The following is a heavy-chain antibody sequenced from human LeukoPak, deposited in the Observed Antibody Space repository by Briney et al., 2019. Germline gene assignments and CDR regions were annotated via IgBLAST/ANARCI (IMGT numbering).Heavy chain of an antibody. Sequence: SETLSLTCAVYGGSFSGYYWSWIRQPPGKGLEWIGEINHSGSTNYNPSLKSRVTISVDTSKNQFSLKLSSVTAADTAVYYCTRDIGSFRQDVWGKGTTVTVSS. V-gene: IGHV4-34*01. CDR3: TRDIGSFRQDV. CDR2: INHSGST. CDR1: GGSFSGYY. D-gene: IGHD5-12*01. J-gene: IGHJ6*04.